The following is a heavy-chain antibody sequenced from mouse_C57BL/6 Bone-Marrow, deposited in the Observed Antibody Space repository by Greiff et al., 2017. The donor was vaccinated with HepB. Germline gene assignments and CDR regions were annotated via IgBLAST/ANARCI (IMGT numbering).Heavy chain of an antibody. CDR3: AGGENAMDY. Sequence: QVQLKQPGAELVKPGASVKMSCKASGYTFTSYWITWVKQRPGQGLEWIGDIYPGSGSTNYNEKFKSKATLTVATSSSTAYMQLSSLKSEDSAVYYCAGGENAMDYWGQGTSVTGSS. V-gene: IGHV1-55*01. J-gene: IGHJ4*01. CDR2: IYPGSGST. CDR1: GYTFTSYW.